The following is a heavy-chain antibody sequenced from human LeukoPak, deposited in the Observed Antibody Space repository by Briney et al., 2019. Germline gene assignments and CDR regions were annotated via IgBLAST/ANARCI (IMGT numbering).Heavy chain of an antibody. D-gene: IGHD3-9*01. Sequence: PGGSLRLSCAASGFTFSSYAMSWVRQAPGKGLEWVSAISGSGGSTYYADSVKGRFTISRDNPKNTLYLQMNSLRAEDTAVYYCATDYDILTGRDAFDIWGQGTMVTVSS. CDR1: GFTFSSYA. CDR3: ATDYDILTGRDAFDI. V-gene: IGHV3-23*01. CDR2: ISGSGGST. J-gene: IGHJ3*02.